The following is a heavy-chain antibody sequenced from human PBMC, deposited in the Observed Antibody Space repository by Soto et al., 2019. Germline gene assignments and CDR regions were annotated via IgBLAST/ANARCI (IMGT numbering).Heavy chain of an antibody. D-gene: IGHD3-22*01. J-gene: IGHJ4*02. CDR2: TSHDGSSK. CDR3: AKLSPMIVVVTSSLEY. V-gene: IGHV3-30*18. Sequence: QVQLVESGGGVVQPGRSLRLSCAASGFTFSSYAMHWVRQAPGKGLEKVAATSHDGSSKYYAESVKGRFTISRDNSKNTLFLQMNSLRVEDTAVYYCAKLSPMIVVVTSSLEYWGQGTLVTVSS. CDR1: GFTFSSYA.